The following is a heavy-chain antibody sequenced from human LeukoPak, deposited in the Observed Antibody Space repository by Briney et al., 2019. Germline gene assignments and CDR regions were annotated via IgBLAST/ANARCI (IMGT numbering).Heavy chain of an antibody. CDR3: ARDSGEHYGDYKQSY. V-gene: IGHV1-69*13. J-gene: IGHJ4*02. CDR2: IIPIFGTA. D-gene: IGHD4-17*01. CDR1: GGTFSSYA. Sequence: SVKVSCEASGGTFSSYAISWVRQAPGQGLEWMGGIIPIFGTANYAQKFQGRVTITADESTSTAYMELSSLRSEDTAVYYCARDSGEHYGDYKQSYWGQGTLVTVSS.